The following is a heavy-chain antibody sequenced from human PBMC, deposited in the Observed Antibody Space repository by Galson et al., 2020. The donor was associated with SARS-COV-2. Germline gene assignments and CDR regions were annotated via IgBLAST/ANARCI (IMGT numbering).Heavy chain of an antibody. CDR3: ASYPYGSGISAFDD. CDR1: AGSFSEYY. J-gene: IGHJ4*02. CDR2: SNHRGST. D-gene: IGHD3-10*01. Sequence: ETSENLSLTCAVYAGSFSEYYWNWLRQPPGKGLEWIGESNHRGSTNYNPSLKSRVIISVDMSKNQLSLKLTSVTVADTAVYFCASYPYGSGISAFDDWGQGILVIVSS. V-gene: IGHV4-34*01.